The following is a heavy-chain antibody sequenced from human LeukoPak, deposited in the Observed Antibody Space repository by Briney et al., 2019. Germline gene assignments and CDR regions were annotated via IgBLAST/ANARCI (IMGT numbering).Heavy chain of an antibody. D-gene: IGHD3-22*01. J-gene: IGHJ4*02. CDR3: ARAHYYDSSGYFDY. Sequence: PSETLSLTCTVSGGSISSYYWSWIRQPPGKGLEWIGYIYYSGSTNCNPSLKSRVTISVDTSKNQFSLKLSSVTAADTAVYYCARAHYYDSSGYFDYWGQGTLVTVSS. V-gene: IGHV4-59*01. CDR1: GGSISSYY. CDR2: IYYSGST.